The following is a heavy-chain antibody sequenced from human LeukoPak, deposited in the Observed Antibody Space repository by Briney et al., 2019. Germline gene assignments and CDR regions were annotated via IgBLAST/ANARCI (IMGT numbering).Heavy chain of an antibody. CDR2: IYYSGST. J-gene: IGHJ4*02. V-gene: IGHV4-31*03. CDR1: GGSISSGGYY. CDR3: AGVNRLVPFDY. D-gene: IGHD6-19*01. Sequence: SETLSLTCTVSGGSISSGGYYWSWIRQHPGKGLEWIGYIYYSGSTYYNPSPKSRVTISVDTSKNQFSLKLSSVTAADTAVYYCAGVNRLVPFDYWGQGTLVTVSS.